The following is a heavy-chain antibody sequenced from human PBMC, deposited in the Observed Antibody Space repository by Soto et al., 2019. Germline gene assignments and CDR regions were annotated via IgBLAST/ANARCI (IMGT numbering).Heavy chain of an antibody. J-gene: IGHJ6*02. D-gene: IGHD3-22*01. CDR3: AREGYYDSSGYYGMDV. V-gene: IGHV4-30-2*01. CDR1: GGSISSGGYS. CDR2: IYHSGST. Sequence: ASETLSLTCAVSGGSISSGGYSWSWIRQPPGKGLEWIGYIYHSGSTYYNPSLKSRVTISVDRSKNQFSLKLSSVTAADTAVYYCAREGYYDSSGYYGMDVWGQGTTVTVSS.